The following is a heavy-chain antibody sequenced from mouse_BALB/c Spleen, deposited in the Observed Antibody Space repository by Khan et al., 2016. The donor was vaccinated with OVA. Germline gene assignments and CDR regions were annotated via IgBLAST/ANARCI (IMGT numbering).Heavy chain of an antibody. J-gene: IGHJ2*01. V-gene: IGHV1S81*02. D-gene: IGHD1-1*01. CDR3: ARIKRRGATYFDY. CDR1: GYTFTSYW. CDR2: TNPTNGRT. Sequence: QMQLEESGAELVKAGASVKMSCKASGYTFTSYWMHWVKQRLGQGLEWFAETNPTNGRTYYNEKFKSKATLTVDKSSSTAYMLLSGPTFEDSAVYYCARIKRRGATYFDYWGQGTTRPVPS.